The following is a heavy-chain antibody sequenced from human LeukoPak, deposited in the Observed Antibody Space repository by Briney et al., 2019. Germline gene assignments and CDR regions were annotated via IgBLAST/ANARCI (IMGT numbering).Heavy chain of an antibody. D-gene: IGHD3-9*01. V-gene: IGHV4-61*02. CDR1: GGSISSGSYY. CDR2: IYTSGST. J-gene: IGHJ4*02. Sequence: PSETLSLTCTVSGGSISSGSYYWSWIRQPAGKGLEWIGRIYTSGSTNYNPSLKSRVTISVDTSKNQFSLKLSSVTAADTAVYYCARRSALPYDILTGYRGGTFDYWGQGTLVTVSS. CDR3: ARRSALPYDILTGYRGGTFDY.